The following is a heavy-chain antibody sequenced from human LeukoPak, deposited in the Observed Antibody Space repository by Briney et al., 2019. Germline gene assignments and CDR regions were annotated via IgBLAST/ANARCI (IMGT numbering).Heavy chain of an antibody. CDR2: ISPSGGAI. CDR1: GFSFSPSA. D-gene: IGHD1-1*01. CDR3: ASGIRERGFDY. V-gene: IGHV3-21*01. Sequence: GGSLRLSCVTSGFSFSPSAMNWVRQAPGRGLEWVSSISPSGGAIFYAESLRGRFTISRDNAKNSLFLQMNTLRAEDTAVYCCASGIRERGFDYWGQGTLVTVSS. J-gene: IGHJ4*02.